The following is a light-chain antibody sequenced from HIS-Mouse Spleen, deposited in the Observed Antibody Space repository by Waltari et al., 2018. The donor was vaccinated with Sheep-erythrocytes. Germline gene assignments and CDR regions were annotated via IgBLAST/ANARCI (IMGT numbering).Light chain of an antibody. Sequence: DIQMTQSPSSLSASVGDRVTITCQASQDISNYLNWYQQKPGKAPKLLIYDASNLETGGPSRFSGSGSGTEFTFTISSLQPEDIATYYCQQYDNLLTFGGGTKVEIK. CDR1: QDISNY. CDR2: DAS. CDR3: QQYDNLLT. J-gene: IGKJ4*01. V-gene: IGKV1-33*01.